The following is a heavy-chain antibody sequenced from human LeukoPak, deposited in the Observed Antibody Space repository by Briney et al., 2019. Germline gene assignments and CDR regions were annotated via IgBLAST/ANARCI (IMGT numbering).Heavy chain of an antibody. CDR1: GFTFSSYA. J-gene: IGHJ4*02. CDR2: ISYDGSNK. V-gene: IGHV3-30-3*01. D-gene: IGHD1-26*01. Sequence: PGGSLRLSCAASGFTFSSYAVHWVRQAPGKGLEWVAVISYDGSNKYYADSMKGRFTISGDNSKSTLYLQMNSLRSEDTAVYYCARDGALSSYYQYFDYWGQGTLVTVSS. CDR3: ARDGALSSYYQYFDY.